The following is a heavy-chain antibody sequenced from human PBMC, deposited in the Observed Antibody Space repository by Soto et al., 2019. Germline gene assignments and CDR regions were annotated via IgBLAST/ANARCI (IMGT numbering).Heavy chain of an antibody. V-gene: IGHV3-48*02. CDR2: ISTRSGTV. CDR1: GFTFSSYS. Sequence: GGSLRLSCAASGFTFSSYSMTWVRQAPGKGLEWVSYISTRSGTVYYADSVKGRFTISRDNAKNSLYLQMNSLRDEDTAMYYCATSSGSDYWGQGTLVTVSS. J-gene: IGHJ4*02. D-gene: IGHD3-10*01. CDR3: ATSSGSDY.